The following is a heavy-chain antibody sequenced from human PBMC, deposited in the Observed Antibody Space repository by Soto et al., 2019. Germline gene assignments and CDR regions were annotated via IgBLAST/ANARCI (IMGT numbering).Heavy chain of an antibody. J-gene: IGHJ5*02. CDR1: GGTFSSYA. D-gene: IGHD3-22*01. CDR2: IIPIFGTA. V-gene: IGHV1-69*01. CDR3: ARDGSRDYYDSSGYYLDWSWFDP. Sequence: QVQLVQSGAEVKKPGSSVKVSYKASGGTFSSYAISWVRQAPGQGLEWMGGIIPIFGTANYAQKFQGRVTITADESTSTAYMELSSLRSEDTAVYYCARDGSRDYYDSSGYYLDWSWFDPWGQGTLVTVSS.